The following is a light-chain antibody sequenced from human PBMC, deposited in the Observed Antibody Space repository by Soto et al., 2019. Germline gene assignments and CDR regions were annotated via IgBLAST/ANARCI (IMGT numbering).Light chain of an antibody. J-gene: IGLJ1*01. Sequence: QSALTQPRSVSGSPGQSVTLSCTGTSSDVGNYDYVSWYQQHPGMAPKLIIYDVIKRPSGVPDRFSGSKSGNTASLTISGLQAEDEADYYYCSYAGSYIQYVFGTGTKSPS. CDR2: DVI. V-gene: IGLV2-11*01. CDR3: CSYAGSYIQYV. CDR1: SSDVGNYDY.